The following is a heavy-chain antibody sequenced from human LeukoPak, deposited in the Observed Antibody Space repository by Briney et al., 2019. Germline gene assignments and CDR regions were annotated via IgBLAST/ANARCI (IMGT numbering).Heavy chain of an antibody. CDR2: ISYDGSNK. Sequence: GGSLRLSCAASGFTFSSYGMHWVRQAPGKGLEWVAVISYDGSNKYYADSVKGRFTISRDNSKNTLYLQMNSLRAEDTAVYYCAEGYQYSSGWTPWEPAFGYWGQGTLVNVSP. CDR1: GFTFSSYG. CDR3: AEGYQYSSGWTPWEPAFGY. D-gene: IGHD6-19*01. V-gene: IGHV3-30*18. J-gene: IGHJ4*02.